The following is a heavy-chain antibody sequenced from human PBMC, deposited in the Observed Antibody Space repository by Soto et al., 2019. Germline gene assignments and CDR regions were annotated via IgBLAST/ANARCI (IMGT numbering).Heavy chain of an antibody. CDR1: GLTFRSYW. CDR3: ARDRTSYSSSSDY. V-gene: IGHV3-7*03. D-gene: IGHD6-13*01. CDR2: IKQDGSEK. Sequence: PGGSLRLSCAGSGLTFRSYWMSGVRQAPGKGLEWVANIKQDGSEKYYVDSVKGRFTISRDNAKNSLYLQMNSLRAEETAVYYCARDRTSYSSSSDYWGQGTLVTVSS. J-gene: IGHJ4*02.